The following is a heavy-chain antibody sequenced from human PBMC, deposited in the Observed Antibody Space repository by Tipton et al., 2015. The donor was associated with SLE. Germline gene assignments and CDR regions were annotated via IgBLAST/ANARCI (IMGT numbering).Heavy chain of an antibody. D-gene: IGHD3-16*01. CDR3: AGGTGAYFDH. J-gene: IGHJ4*02. CDR2: IRADGSNK. Sequence: SLRLSCAASGFTYSGYAMPWVRQAPGKGLEWVAFIRADGSNKDYADSVKGRFTISRDNSKNTLYLQMNRLRVEDTAVYYCAGGTGAYFDHWGQGTLVTVSS. V-gene: IGHV3-30*02. CDR1: GFTYSGYA.